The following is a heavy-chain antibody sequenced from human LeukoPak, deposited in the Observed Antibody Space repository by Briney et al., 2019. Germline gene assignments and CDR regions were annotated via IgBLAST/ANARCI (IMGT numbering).Heavy chain of an antibody. CDR3: ARASPLEYSSSFHYYYYYMDV. V-gene: IGHV4-59*01. CDR2: IYYSGST. J-gene: IGHJ6*03. CDR1: GGSISSYY. Sequence: SETLSLTCTVSGGSISSYYWSWIRQPPGEGLEWIGYIYYSGSTNYNPSLKSRVTISVDTSKNQFSLKLSSVTAADTAVYYCARASPLEYSSSFHYYYYYMDVWGKGTTVTVSS. D-gene: IGHD6-6*01.